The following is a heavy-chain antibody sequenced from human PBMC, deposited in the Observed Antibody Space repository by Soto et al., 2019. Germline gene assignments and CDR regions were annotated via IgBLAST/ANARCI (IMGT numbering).Heavy chain of an antibody. J-gene: IGHJ4*02. D-gene: IGHD3-22*01. V-gene: IGHV4-34*01. CDR2: INHSGST. CDR3: ARGVTMIVVVSAELDY. Sequence: QVQLQQWGAGLLKPSETLSLTGAVYGGSFSGYYWSCIRQPPGKGLEWIGEINHSGSTNYNPSLKSRVTISVDTSKNQFSLKLSSVTAADTAVYYCARGVTMIVVVSAELDYWGQGTLVTVSS. CDR1: GGSFSGYY.